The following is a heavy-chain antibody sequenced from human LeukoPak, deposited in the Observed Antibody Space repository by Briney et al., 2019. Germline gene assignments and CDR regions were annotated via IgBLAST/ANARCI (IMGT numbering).Heavy chain of an antibody. CDR1: GDSISGYY. CDR3: SKHRRDRGTYFYFDY. CDR2: TYTTGST. D-gene: IGHD1-26*01. Sequence: SETLSLTCTVSGDSISGYYWSWIRQPPGKGLERIGYTYTTGSTTYNPSLKSRVTISVDTSKNQFSLKLSSVTAADTAVYYFSKHRRDRGTYFYFDYWGQGTLVTVSS. V-gene: IGHV4-4*09. J-gene: IGHJ4*02.